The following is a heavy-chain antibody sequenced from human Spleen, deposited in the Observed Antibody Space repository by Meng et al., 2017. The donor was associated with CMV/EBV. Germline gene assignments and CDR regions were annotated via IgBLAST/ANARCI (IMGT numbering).Heavy chain of an antibody. CDR3: ARDPRTTIFGVVIDYWFDS. V-gene: IGHV3-30*04. J-gene: IGHJ5*01. Sequence: GGSLRPSCAASGFSFSTHAMHWVRQAPGKGLEWVAVISKDGSNKYYADSVTGRFTISRDNSQNTLYLQINSLRVEDTGVYYCARDPRTTIFGVVIDYWFDSWGQGTLVTVSS. CDR1: GFSFSTHA. CDR2: ISKDGSNK. D-gene: IGHD3-3*01.